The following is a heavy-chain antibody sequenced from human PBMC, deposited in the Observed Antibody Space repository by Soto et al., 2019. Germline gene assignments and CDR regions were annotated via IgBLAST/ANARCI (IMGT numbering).Heavy chain of an antibody. D-gene: IGHD5-18*01. CDR2: IYPGDSDT. CDR3: ARHIPDTANGMDV. Sequence: KISCKGSGYSFTSYWIGWVRQMPGKGLEWMGIIYPGDSDTRYSPSFQGQVTISADKSISTAYLQWSSLKASDTAMYYCARHIPDTANGMDVWGQGTTVTVS. CDR1: GYSFTSYW. J-gene: IGHJ6*02. V-gene: IGHV5-51*01.